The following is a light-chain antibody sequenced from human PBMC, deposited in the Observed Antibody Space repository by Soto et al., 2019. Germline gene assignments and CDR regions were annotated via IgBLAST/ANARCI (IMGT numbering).Light chain of an antibody. V-gene: IGKV1-5*03. CDR1: QSIVGW. J-gene: IGKJ1*01. CDR3: QHYTGYGSWT. Sequence: DIQMTQSPSNLSASVGDRVTITCRASQSIVGWLDRYQQKPGKAPPLLLYKPSTLESGVPSRFSGSASGTEFTLTISSLQPDDFATHDCQHYTGYGSWTFGQGTRVEIK. CDR2: KPS.